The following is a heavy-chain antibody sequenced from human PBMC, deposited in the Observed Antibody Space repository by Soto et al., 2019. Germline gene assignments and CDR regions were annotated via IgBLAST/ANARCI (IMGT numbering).Heavy chain of an antibody. CDR1: GFTFSSHS. Sequence: ESVGGLIQPGGSLRLSCAASGFTFSSHSINWVRQAPGKGLEWVSYISGSGATKYYADSVKGRFTISRDNARNSLYLQMSSLSDEDTAVYYCARAIRGFSYVVDYWGQGTLVTVSS. D-gene: IGHD5-18*01. CDR2: ISGSGATK. V-gene: IGHV3-48*02. CDR3: ARAIRGFSYVVDY. J-gene: IGHJ4*02.